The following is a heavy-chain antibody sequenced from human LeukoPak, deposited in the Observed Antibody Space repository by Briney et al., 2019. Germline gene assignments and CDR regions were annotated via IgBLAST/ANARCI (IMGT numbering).Heavy chain of an antibody. CDR3: ARVSPGWDIVVVPAARQNAFDI. CDR2: INHSGST. V-gene: IGHV4-34*01. CDR1: GGSFSGYY. Sequence: SETLSLTCDVYGGSFSGYYWSWIRQPPGKGLEWIGEINHSGSTNYNPSLKSRVTISVDTSKNQFSLKLSSVTAADTAVYYCARVSPGWDIVVVPAARQNAFDIWGQGTMVTVSS. D-gene: IGHD2-2*01. J-gene: IGHJ3*02.